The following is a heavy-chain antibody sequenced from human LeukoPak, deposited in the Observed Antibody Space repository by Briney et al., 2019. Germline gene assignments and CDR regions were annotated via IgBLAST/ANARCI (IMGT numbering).Heavy chain of an antibody. CDR2: ISGSGGNT. Sequence: GGSLRLSCAASGFTFSSYAMSWVRQAPGKGLDWVSAISGSGGNTYYADSVKGRFTISRDNSRNMLYLQMNSLRAEDTAVYYCAKDLHEYYFDYWGQGSLVTVSS. J-gene: IGHJ4*02. CDR1: GFTFSSYA. V-gene: IGHV3-23*01. CDR3: AKDLHEYYFDY.